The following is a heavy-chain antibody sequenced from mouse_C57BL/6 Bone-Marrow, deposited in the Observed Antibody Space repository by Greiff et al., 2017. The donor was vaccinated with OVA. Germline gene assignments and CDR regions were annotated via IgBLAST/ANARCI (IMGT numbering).Heavy chain of an antibody. V-gene: IGHV8-8*01. CDR1: GFSLSTFGMG. D-gene: IGHD1-1*01. Sequence: QVTLKVCGPGILQPSQTLSLTCSFSGFSLSTFGMGVGWIRQPSGKGLEWLAHIWWDDDKYYNPALKSRLTISKDTSKNQVFLKIADVDTADTATYYCAPYYYGSSGWYFDVWGTGTTVTVSS. J-gene: IGHJ1*03. CDR3: APYYYGSSGWYFDV. CDR2: IWWDDDK.